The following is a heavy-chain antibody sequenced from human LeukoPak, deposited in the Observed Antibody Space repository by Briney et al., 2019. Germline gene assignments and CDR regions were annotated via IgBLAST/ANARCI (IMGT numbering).Heavy chain of an antibody. V-gene: IGHV3-53*01. CDR3: ARDARTSGGGLES. J-gene: IGHJ1*01. CDR2: IYSGGIT. Sequence: GGSLRLSCAASGGAVNTKFMHWVRQAPGKGLEWISVIYSGGITYYAASVEGRVTISRDNSKNPLYLYLNSLRAEDTAVYYFARDARTSGGGLESWGQGALVIVFS. CDR1: GGAVNTKF. D-gene: IGHD3-16*01.